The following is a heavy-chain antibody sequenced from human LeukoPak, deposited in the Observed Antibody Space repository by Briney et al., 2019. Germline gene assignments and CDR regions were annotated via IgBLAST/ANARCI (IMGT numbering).Heavy chain of an antibody. CDR3: AREASV. D-gene: IGHD6-6*01. V-gene: IGHV1-46*01. CDR2: MSPSDGST. CDR1: GHTFTSLR. Sequence: ASVKVSCKASGHTFTSLRVHWVRQAPGQGLEWMGIMSPSDGSTDYAQKFQGRTTMTRDASTNTAYMELSSLRSEDTAVYYCAREASVWGQGTLVTVSS. J-gene: IGHJ4*02.